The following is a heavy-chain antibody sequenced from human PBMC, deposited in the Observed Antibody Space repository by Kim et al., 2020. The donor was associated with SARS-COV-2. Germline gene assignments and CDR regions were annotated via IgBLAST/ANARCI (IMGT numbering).Heavy chain of an antibody. J-gene: IGHJ4*02. CDR3: TREGVVAATGDY. CDR2: IYPNNGDT. Sequence: ASVKVSCKTSGYSFTDYYMHWVRQAPGQGPEWMAWIYPNNGDTNSAQKFQGRVTVTRDTSINTLYLELSSLTSDDTAVYYCTREGVVAATGDYWGQGTLVTVSS. CDR1: GYSFTDYY. D-gene: IGHD2-15*01. V-gene: IGHV1-2*02.